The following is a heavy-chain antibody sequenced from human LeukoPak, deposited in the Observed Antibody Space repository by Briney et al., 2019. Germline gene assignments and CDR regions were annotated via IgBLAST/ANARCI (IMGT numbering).Heavy chain of an antibody. V-gene: IGHV3-11*06. D-gene: IGHD3-22*01. CDR3: ARDSRFTMRDY. CDR1: GFIFSDYY. CDR2: ISGSTTYT. J-gene: IGHJ4*02. Sequence: GGSLRLSCAASGFIFSDYYMSWIRRAPGKGLEWVSYISGSTTYTNYADSVKGRFTISRDNAKNSLYLQMNSLRAEDTAVYYCARDSRFTMRDYWGQGTLVTVSS.